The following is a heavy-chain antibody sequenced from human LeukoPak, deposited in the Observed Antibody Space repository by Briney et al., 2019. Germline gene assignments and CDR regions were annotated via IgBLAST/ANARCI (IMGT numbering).Heavy chain of an antibody. J-gene: IGHJ4*02. CDR3: ARDGNGSRAFDY. CDR1: GGSISSYY. CDR2: IYTSGST. Sequence: PSETLSLTCTVSGGSISSYYWSWIRQPAGKGLEWIGRIYTSGSTNYNPSLKSRVTISVDKSNNRFSLNLTSVTAADTAVYYCARDGNGSRAFDYWGQGTLVTVFS. V-gene: IGHV4-4*07. D-gene: IGHD2-15*01.